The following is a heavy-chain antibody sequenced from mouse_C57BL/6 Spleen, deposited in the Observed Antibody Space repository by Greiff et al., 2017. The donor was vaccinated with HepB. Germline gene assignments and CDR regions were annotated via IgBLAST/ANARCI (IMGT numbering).Heavy chain of an antibody. V-gene: IGHV14-2*01. Sequence: EVKVVESGAELVKPGASVKLSCTASGFNIKDYYMHWVKQRTEQGLEWIGRIDPEDGETKYAPKFQGKATITADTSSNTAYLQLSSLTSEDTAVYYCASTTEHWYFDVWGTGTTVTVSS. CDR1: GFNIKDYY. J-gene: IGHJ1*03. CDR2: IDPEDGET. D-gene: IGHD2-12*01. CDR3: ASTTEHWYFDV.